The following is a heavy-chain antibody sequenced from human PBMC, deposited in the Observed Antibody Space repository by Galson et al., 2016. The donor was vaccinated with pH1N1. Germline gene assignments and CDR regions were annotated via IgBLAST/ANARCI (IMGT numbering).Heavy chain of an antibody. D-gene: IGHD1-26*01. Sequence: LSLTCTVSGGSVGSNFYHLAWIRQPPGKGLEWIATIYHDANTYTNPSVKGRVTMSVDTSKKQVSLKLSSVTAADTALYYCASLVCGSYPDPLFYFDFWGLGTPDTASS. V-gene: IGHV4-39*01. CDR3: ASLVCGSYPDPLFYFDF. CDR2: IYHDANT. CDR1: GGSVGSNFYH. J-gene: IGHJ4*02.